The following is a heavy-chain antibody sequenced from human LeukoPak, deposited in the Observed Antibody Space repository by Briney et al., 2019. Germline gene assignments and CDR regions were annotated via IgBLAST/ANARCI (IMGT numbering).Heavy chain of an antibody. CDR1: GFTFSSYA. CDR3: AKDLNDYGDYYVFDY. CDR2: ISYDGSNK. J-gene: IGHJ4*02. D-gene: IGHD4-17*01. V-gene: IGHV3-30*18. Sequence: PGGSLRLSCAASGFTFSSYAMTWVRQAPGKGLEWVAVISYDGSNKYYADSVKGRFTISRDNSKNTLYLQMNSLRAEDTAVYYCAKDLNDYGDYYVFDYWGQGTLVTVSS.